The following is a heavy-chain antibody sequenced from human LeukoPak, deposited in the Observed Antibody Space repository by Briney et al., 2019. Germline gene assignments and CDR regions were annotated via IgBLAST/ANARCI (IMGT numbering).Heavy chain of an antibody. CDR3: ARGVSGRYYDFDY. CDR2: ISGSSTYV. CDR1: GFTFSSYS. D-gene: IGHD1-26*01. J-gene: IGHJ4*02. V-gene: IGHV3-21*06. Sequence: GGSLRLSCAASGFTFSSYSMNWVRQAPGKGLEWVSSISGSSTYVYYADSMRGRFTISRDDAKNSLYLQMNSLRAEDTAVYYCARGVSGRYYDFDYWGQETLVTVSS.